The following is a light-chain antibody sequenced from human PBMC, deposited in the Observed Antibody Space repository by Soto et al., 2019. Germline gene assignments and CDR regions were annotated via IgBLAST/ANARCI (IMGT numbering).Light chain of an antibody. CDR2: EVS. V-gene: IGLV2-14*01. J-gene: IGLJ3*02. CDR3: SSYTSSSTRV. CDR1: SSDVGGYNY. Sequence: QSALTQPASVSGSPGQSITISCTGTSSDVGGYNYVSWYQQHTGKAPKLMIYEVSNRPSGVSNRFSGSKSGNTAALTISGLQAEDEADYYCSSYTSSSTRVFGGGTKRTFL.